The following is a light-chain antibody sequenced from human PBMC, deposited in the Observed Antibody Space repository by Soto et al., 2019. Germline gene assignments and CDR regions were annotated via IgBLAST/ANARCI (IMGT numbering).Light chain of an antibody. CDR1: DNDVGSYNY. V-gene: IGLV2-14*03. CDR3: SSYTPTSALAV. CDR2: DVT. Sequence: QSVLTQPASVSGSPGQAITISCTGTDNDVGSYNYVSWYQQHPGKAPRLIIYDVTHRPSGISNRFSGSKSGNTASLNISGLQAEDGADYYCSSYTPTSALAVFGGGTKVTVL. J-gene: IGLJ2*01.